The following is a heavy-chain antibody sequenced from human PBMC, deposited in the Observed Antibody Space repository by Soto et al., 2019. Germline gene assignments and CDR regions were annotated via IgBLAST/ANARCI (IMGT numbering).Heavy chain of an antibody. Sequence: GASVKVSCKASGFTFTSSAVQWVRQARGQRLEWIGWIVVGSGNTNYAQKFQERVTITRDMSTSTAYMELSSLRSEDTAVYYCATGGHWIGYYGMDVWGQGTTVTVSS. CDR3: ATGGHWIGYYGMDV. CDR1: GFTFTSSA. V-gene: IGHV1-58*01. D-gene: IGHD3-10*01. J-gene: IGHJ6*02. CDR2: IVVGSGNT.